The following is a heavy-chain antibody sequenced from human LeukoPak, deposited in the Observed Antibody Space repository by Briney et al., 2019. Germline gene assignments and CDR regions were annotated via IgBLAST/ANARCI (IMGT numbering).Heavy chain of an antibody. J-gene: IGHJ4*02. Sequence: GGSLRLSCAASGFTFSSYEMNWVRQAPGKGLEWVSYISSSGRTIYYADSVKGRFTISRDNAKNSLFLQMNSLRAEDTAVYYCAREKDRGDHELDYWGQGTLVTVSS. CDR1: GFTFSSYE. D-gene: IGHD4-17*01. V-gene: IGHV3-48*03. CDR2: ISSSGRTI. CDR3: AREKDRGDHELDY.